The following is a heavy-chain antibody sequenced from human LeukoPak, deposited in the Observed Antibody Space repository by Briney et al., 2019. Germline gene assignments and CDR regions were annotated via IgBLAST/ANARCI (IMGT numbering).Heavy chain of an antibody. V-gene: IGHV3-21*05. J-gene: IGHJ4*01. CDR2: ISRSRSYI. D-gene: IGHD2-21*01. CDR3: STDPRGLCFYFDC. CDR1: GFTFSSYS. Sequence: PGGSLRLSCAASGFTFSSYSMSWVRQAPGKGLEWVSHISRSRSYIYYVDSVKGRFTISKDNAKNSLYLQMHSLRADDTVLYYCSTDPRGLCFYFDCWRQRLLVIVS.